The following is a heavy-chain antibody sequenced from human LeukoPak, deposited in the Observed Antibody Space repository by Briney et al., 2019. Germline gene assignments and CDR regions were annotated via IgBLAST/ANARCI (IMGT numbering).Heavy chain of an antibody. D-gene: IGHD6-13*01. CDR2: IDPSDSYT. CDR1: GYSFTSYW. Sequence: GESLKISCKGSGYSFTSYWISWVRQMPGKGLEWMGRIDPSDSYTNYSRSFQGHVTISADKSISTAYLQWSSLKASDTAMYYCARQTGDCSSWYNYWGQGTLVTVSS. J-gene: IGHJ4*02. V-gene: IGHV5-10-1*01. CDR3: ARQTGDCSSWYNY.